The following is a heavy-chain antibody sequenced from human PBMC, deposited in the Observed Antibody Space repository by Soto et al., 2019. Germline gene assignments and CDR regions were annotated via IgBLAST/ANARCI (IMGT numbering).Heavy chain of an antibody. Sequence: QVQLVESGGGVFQPGKSLRLSCTTSGFTFSSYAMHWVRQAPGKGLEWVAVLWYDGSNIQYADSVKGRFTISRDNSKSTVYLQMDSLRAEDTTVYYCARDVNDFWSGYLYWGQGTLVTVSS. CDR3: ARDVNDFWSGYLY. CDR1: GFTFSSYA. D-gene: IGHD3-3*01. J-gene: IGHJ4*02. CDR2: LWYDGSNI. V-gene: IGHV3-33*01.